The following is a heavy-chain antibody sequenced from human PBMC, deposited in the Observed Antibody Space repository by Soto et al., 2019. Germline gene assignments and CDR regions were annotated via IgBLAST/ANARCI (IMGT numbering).Heavy chain of an antibody. D-gene: IGHD3-10*01. CDR2: ITDNGGDT. CDR3: ARGSTDSYPGSRIFDF. J-gene: IGHJ4*02. CDR1: GIRFGSRA. V-gene: IGHV3-23*01. Sequence: GSLRPSGVAPGIRFGSRAMSWVRQAPGEGLEWVSSITDNGGDTKSADSVRGRFTISRDNSKNTLYLQMSSLRAEDSAVYYCARGSTDSYPGSRIFDFWGRGTPVTVSS.